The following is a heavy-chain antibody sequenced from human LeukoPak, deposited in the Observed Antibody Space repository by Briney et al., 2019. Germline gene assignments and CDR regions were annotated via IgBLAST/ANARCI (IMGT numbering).Heavy chain of an antibody. V-gene: IGHV4-39*07. J-gene: IGHJ5*02. D-gene: IGHD3-10*01. CDR1: GGSISSSSYY. Sequence: SETLSLTCTVSGGSISSSSYYWVWIRQPPGKELEWIGSINYSGNTYYNPSVKSRVTISVDTSKNQFSLKLSSVTAADTAVYYCARAVRITMVRGVGGNWFDPWGQGTLVTVSS. CDR3: ARAVRITMVRGVGGNWFDP. CDR2: INYSGNT.